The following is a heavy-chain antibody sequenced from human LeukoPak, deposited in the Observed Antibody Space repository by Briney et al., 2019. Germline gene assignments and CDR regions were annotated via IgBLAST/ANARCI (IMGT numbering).Heavy chain of an antibody. D-gene: IGHD4-17*01. CDR2: IYSGGST. CDR3: AKTPGLGLDDGFGDQFFDY. J-gene: IGHJ4*02. V-gene: IGHV3-66*01. CDR1: GFTVSSNY. Sequence: GGSLRLSCGASGFTVSSNYISWVRQAPGKGLEWVSVIYSGGSTYYADSVKGRFTISRDNSKNTLNLQMSSLRAEDTAIYYCAKTPGLGLDDGFGDQFFDYWGQGTLVTVSS.